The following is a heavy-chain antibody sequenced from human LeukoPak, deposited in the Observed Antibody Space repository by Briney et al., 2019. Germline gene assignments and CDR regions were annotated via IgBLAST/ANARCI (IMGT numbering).Heavy chain of an antibody. CDR1: GFTFSSYW. J-gene: IGHJ4*01. D-gene: IGHD6-6*01. V-gene: IGHV3-7*01. Sequence: GGSLRLSCAASGFTFSSYWMSWVRQAPGKGLEWVANIKQDGSEKYYVDSVKGRFTISRDNAKNSLYLQMNSLRAEDTAVYYCARDKVEYSSSYYFEYWGQGTLVTVSS. CDR3: ARDKVEYSSSYYFEY. CDR2: IKQDGSEK.